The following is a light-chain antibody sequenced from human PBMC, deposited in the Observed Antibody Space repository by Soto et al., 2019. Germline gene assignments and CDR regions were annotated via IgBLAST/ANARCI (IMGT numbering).Light chain of an antibody. Sequence: QSALTQPASVSGSPGQSITISCTGTSSDVGGYNYVSWYQQYPGKAPKLMIYEVSNRPSGVSNRFSGSKSGNMASLTIAGLQAEDEADYYCSSYSSSSTLCVFGTGTKLTVL. V-gene: IGLV2-14*01. CDR3: SSYSSSSTLCV. CDR2: EVS. J-gene: IGLJ1*01. CDR1: SSDVGGYNY.